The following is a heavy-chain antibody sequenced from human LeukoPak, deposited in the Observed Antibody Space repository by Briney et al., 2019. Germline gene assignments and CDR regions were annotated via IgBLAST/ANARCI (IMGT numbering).Heavy chain of an antibody. CDR1: GFTFSSYA. J-gene: IGHJ4*01. CDR2: ISYDGSNK. V-gene: IGHV3-30*04. CDR3: ASLGGHSFHY. Sequence: GRSLRLSCAASGFTFSSYAMHWVRQAPGKGLEWVAVISYDGSNKYYADSVKGRFTTSRDNSKNTLYLQMSSLRAEDTAVYYCASLGGHSFHYW. D-gene: IGHD4-23*01.